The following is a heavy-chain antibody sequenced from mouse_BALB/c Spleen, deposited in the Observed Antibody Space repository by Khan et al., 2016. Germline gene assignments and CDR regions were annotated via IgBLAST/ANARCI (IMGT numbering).Heavy chain of an antibody. CDR2: IYPGDGDT. CDR3: AREGYGYDTFAY. V-gene: IGHV1-80*01. J-gene: IGHJ3*01. CDR1: GYAFSSYW. Sequence: QVRLQQSGAELVRPGSSVKISCKASGYAFSSYWMNWVKQRPGQGLEWIGQIYPGDGDTNYNGKFKGKATLTADKSSSTAYMQLSSLTSEDSAVYVCAREGYGYDTFAYWGQGTLVTVSA. D-gene: IGHD2-2*01.